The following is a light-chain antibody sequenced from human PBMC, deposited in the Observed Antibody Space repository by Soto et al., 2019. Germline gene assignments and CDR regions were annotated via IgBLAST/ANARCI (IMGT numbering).Light chain of an antibody. Sequence: AIQLTQSPSSLSASVGDRVTISCRASQGIGNALGWYQQKPGKPPKVLIYDASSLERGVPSRFSGSGSGTEFTLTISSLQPDDFATYYCQQYNSFSRTFGQGTKVDIK. CDR2: DAS. CDR1: QGIGNA. J-gene: IGKJ1*01. CDR3: QQYNSFSRT. V-gene: IGKV1-13*02.